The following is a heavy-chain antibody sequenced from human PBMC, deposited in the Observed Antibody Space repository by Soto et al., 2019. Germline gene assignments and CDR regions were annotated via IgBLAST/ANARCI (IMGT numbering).Heavy chain of an antibody. Sequence: SETLSLTCAVSGGSISSGGYSWSWIRQPPGKGLEWIGYIYHSGSTYYNPSLKSRVTIPVDRSKNQFSLKLSSVTAADTAVYYCARGRSSFFDYWGQGTLVTLSS. CDR2: IYHSGST. D-gene: IGHD6-6*01. V-gene: IGHV4-30-2*01. CDR3: ARGRSSFFDY. J-gene: IGHJ4*02. CDR1: GGSISSGGYS.